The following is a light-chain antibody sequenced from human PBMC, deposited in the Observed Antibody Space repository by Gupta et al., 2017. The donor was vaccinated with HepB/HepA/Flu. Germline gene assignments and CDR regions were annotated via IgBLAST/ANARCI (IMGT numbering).Light chain of an antibody. CDR1: QSISSY. Sequence: DIQMTQSPSSLSASVGDRVTITCRASQSISSYLNWYQQKPGKAPNLLIYAASSVQSGVPSRFTGSGSGTXFTLTIXRLQPEDFATYYCQQSYTAPLTFGXGTKVEIK. CDR2: AAS. V-gene: IGKV1-39*01. J-gene: IGKJ4*01. CDR3: QQSYTAPLT.